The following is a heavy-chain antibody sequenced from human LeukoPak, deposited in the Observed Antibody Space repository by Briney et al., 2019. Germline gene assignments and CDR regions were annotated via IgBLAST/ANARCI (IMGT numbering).Heavy chain of an antibody. J-gene: IGHJ4*02. D-gene: IGHD2-15*01. CDR1: GGSISSGGYY. CDR3: ARDAQCSGGSCIDY. CDR2: IYYSGST. V-gene: IGHV4-31*03. Sequence: PSQTLSLTCTVSGGSISSGGYYWSWIRQHPGKGLEWIGYIYYSGSTYYNPSLKSRVTISVDTSKNQFSLKLSSVTAADTAVYYCARDAQCSGGSCIDYWGQGTLVTVSS.